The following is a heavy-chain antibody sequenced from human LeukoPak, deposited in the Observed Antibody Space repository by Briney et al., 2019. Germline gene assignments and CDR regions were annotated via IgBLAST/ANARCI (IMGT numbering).Heavy chain of an antibody. D-gene: IGHD2-2*01. CDR2: ISHSGSI. V-gene: IGHV4-4*02. CDR1: GASISISNW. J-gene: IGHJ4*02. CDR3: VRIHCSSTDCLFDN. Sequence: NPSGTLSLTCTVSGASISISNWWSWVRQPPGKGLEWIGEISHSGSINYNLSYKSRVTISLDKSKNQFSLKVTSLTAADTAVYYCVRIHCSSTDCLFDNWGQGTLVTASS.